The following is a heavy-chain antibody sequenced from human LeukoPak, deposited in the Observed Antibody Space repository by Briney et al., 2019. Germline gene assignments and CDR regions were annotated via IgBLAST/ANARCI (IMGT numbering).Heavy chain of an antibody. D-gene: IGHD2-2*01. J-gene: IGHJ5*02. Sequence: PGRSLRLSCAASGFTFSSYGMHWVRQAPGKGLEWVAVIWYDGSNKYYADSVKGRFTISRDNSKNTLYLQMNSLRAEDTAVYYCAKDSRAYCSSTSCPPWFDPWGQGTLVTVSS. V-gene: IGHV3-33*06. CDR2: IWYDGSNK. CDR1: GFTFSSYG. CDR3: AKDSRAYCSSTSCPPWFDP.